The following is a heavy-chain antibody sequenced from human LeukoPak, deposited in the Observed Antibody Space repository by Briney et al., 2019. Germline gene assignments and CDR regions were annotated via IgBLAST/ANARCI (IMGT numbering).Heavy chain of an antibody. D-gene: IGHD6-13*01. Sequence: GGSLRLSCAASGFTFSSYSMNWVRQAPGKGLEWVSSISSSSSYIYYADSVKGRFTISRDNAKNSLYLQMNSLRAEDTAVCYCARDSAAAGRGDAFDIWGQGTMVTVSS. CDR3: ARDSAAAGRGDAFDI. CDR2: ISSSSSYI. J-gene: IGHJ3*02. CDR1: GFTFSSYS. V-gene: IGHV3-21*01.